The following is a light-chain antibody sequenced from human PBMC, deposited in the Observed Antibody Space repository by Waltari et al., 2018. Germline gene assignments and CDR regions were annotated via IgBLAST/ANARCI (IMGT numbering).Light chain of an antibody. CDR1: QSISSD. V-gene: IGKV1-39*01. J-gene: IGKJ4*01. Sequence: DIQMTQSPSSLSAYVGDRVTITCRASQSISSDLNWYQHKPGKAPKLLNSGTSNLQSGVPSGFSGSGSGTDFTLTINSLQPLDSATYYCQQSYSTPPTFGGGTKVEI. CDR2: GTS. CDR3: QQSYSTPPT.